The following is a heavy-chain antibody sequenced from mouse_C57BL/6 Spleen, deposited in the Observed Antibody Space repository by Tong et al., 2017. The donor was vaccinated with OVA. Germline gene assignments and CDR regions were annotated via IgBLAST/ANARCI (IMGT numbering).Heavy chain of an antibody. CDR3: ARYFDPYYFDY. CDR1: GYTFTDYY. Sequence: VQLQEPGPELVKPGASVKISCKASGYTFTDYYMNWVKQSHGKSLEWIGDINPNNGGTSYNQKFKSKATLTADKSYSTAYMQLSSLTSEDSAVYFCARYFDPYYFDYWGQGTTLTVSS. CDR2: INPNNGGT. V-gene: IGHV1-26*01. J-gene: IGHJ2*01.